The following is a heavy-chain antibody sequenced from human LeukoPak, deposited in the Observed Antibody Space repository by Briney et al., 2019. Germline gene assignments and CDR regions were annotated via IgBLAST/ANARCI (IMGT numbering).Heavy chain of an antibody. CDR2: INGDGSST. V-gene: IGHV3-74*03. Sequence: GGSLRLSCVASTFTFTHYWMHWVRQAPGKGLEWVSRINGDGSSTKYADSVKGRFTISRDNAKSSLYLQMNSLRAEDTALYYCVRGGRYSYDSYGDCWGQGTLVTVSS. D-gene: IGHD5-18*01. CDR1: TFTFTHYW. CDR3: VRGGRYSYDSYGDC. J-gene: IGHJ4*02.